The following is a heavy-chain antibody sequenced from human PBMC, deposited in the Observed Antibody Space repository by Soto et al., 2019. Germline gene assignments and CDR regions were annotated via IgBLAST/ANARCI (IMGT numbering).Heavy chain of an antibody. CDR1: GFSLSTSGVG. V-gene: IGHV2-5*02. J-gene: IGHJ6*03. CDR2: IYWDDDK. CDR3: AHIIRWYGVAAGEDHYYYYMDV. Sequence: SGPTLVNPTQTLTLTCTFSGFSLSTSGVGVGWIRQPPGKALEWLALIYWDDDKRYSPSLKSRLTITKDTSKNQVVLTMTNMDPVDTATYYCAHIIRWYGVAAGEDHYYYYMDVSGKATTVTVSS. D-gene: IGHD6-13*01.